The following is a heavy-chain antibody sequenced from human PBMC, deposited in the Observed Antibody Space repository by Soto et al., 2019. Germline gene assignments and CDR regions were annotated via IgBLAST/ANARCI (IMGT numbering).Heavy chain of an antibody. V-gene: IGHV3-23*01. CDR2: ISGSGGST. J-gene: IGHJ2*01. CDR1: GFTFSSYA. Sequence: GGSLRLSCAASGFTFSSYAMSWVRQAPGKGLEWVSAISGSGGSTYYADSVKGRFTISRDNSKNTLYLQMNSLRAEDTAVSYCANPQAVMRVTWYFDLWGRGTLVTVSS. D-gene: IGHD2-15*01. CDR3: ANPQAVMRVTWYFDL.